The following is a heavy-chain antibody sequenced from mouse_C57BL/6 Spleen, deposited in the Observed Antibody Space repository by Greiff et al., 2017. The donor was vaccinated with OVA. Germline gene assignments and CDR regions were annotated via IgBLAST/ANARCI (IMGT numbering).Heavy chain of an antibody. CDR1: GFTFSSYT. Sequence: EVKLMESGGGLVKPGGSLKLSCAASGFTFSSYTMSWVRQTPEKRLEWVATISGGGGNTYNPDSVKGRFTISRDNAKNTLYLQMSSLRSEDTALYYCARHGTAQAYFDYWGQGTTLTVSS. V-gene: IGHV5-9*01. J-gene: IGHJ2*01. CDR3: ARHGTAQAYFDY. D-gene: IGHD3-2*02. CDR2: ISGGGGNT.